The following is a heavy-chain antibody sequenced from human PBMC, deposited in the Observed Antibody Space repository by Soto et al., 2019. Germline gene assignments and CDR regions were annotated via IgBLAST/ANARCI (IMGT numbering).Heavy chain of an antibody. V-gene: IGHV3-30*18. D-gene: IGHD4-17*01. CDR2: ISYDGSNK. Sequence: RRLSCAASGFTFRSYGLHWVRQAPGKGLEWVTIISYDGSNKYYADSVKGRYTISRNNSKNTLYLQMNRLRAEDTAEYYCAKEKSPLDYGDASIDYWGQGALVTVSS. J-gene: IGHJ4*02. CDR1: GFTFRSYG. CDR3: AKEKSPLDYGDASIDY.